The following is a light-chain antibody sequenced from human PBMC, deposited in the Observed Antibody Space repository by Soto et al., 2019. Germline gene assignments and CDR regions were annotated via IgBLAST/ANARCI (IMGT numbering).Light chain of an antibody. CDR2: AAS. V-gene: IGKV1-9*01. J-gene: IGKJ2*02. CDR1: QGISSS. CDR3: QQRSIWPPECT. Sequence: IQLTQSPSSLSASVGDRVTITCRASQGISSSLAWYQQQPGKAPKLLIYAASTLQSGVPSRFSGSGSGTDFTLTISSLQPEDFATYYCQQRSIWPPECTFGQGTKLEIK.